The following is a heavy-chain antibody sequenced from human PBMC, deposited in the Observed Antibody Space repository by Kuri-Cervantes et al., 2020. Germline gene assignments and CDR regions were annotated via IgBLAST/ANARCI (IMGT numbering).Heavy chain of an antibody. D-gene: IGHD6-13*01. J-gene: IGHJ4*02. CDR3: AREGVGVWSSRPYDY. CDR2: IIPIFGTA. Sequence: SVKVSCKASGGTFSSYAISWVRQAPGQGLEWMGGIIPIFGTANYAQKFQGRVTITADESTSTAYMELISLRPEDTAVYYCAREGVGVWSSRPYDYWGQGTLVTV. V-gene: IGHV1-69*13. CDR1: GGTFSSYA.